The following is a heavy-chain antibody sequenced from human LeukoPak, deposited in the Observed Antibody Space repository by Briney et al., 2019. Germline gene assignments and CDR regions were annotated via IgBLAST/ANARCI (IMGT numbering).Heavy chain of an antibody. CDR2: INHSGST. Sequence: PSETLSLTCAVYGGSFSGYYWSWIRQPPGKGLEWIGEINHSGSTNYNPSLKSRVTISVDTSKNQFSLKLSSVTAADTAVYYCARLPYDSSGYYPEGFDYWGQGTLVTVSS. V-gene: IGHV4-34*01. D-gene: IGHD3-22*01. CDR3: ARLPYDSSGYYPEGFDY. J-gene: IGHJ4*02. CDR1: GGSFSGYY.